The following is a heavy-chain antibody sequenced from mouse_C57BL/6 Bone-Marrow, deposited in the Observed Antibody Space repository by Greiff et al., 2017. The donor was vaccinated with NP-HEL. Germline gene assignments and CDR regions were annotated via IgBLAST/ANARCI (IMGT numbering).Heavy chain of an antibody. CDR1: GFTFSSYA. CDR2: ISSGGDYI. V-gene: IGHV5-9-1*02. D-gene: IGHD2-4*01. J-gene: IGHJ3*01. Sequence: EVKLVESGEGLVKPGGSLKLSCAASGFTFSSYAMSWVRQTPEKRLEWVAYISSGGDYIYYADTVKGRFTISRDNARNTLYLQMSSLKSEDTAMYYCTRVLYYDYGFAYWGQGTLVTVSA. CDR3: TRVLYYDYGFAY.